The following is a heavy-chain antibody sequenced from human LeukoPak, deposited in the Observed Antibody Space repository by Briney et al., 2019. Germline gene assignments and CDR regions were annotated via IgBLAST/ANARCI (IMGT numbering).Heavy chain of an antibody. Sequence: AASVKGSCTASGGTFSSYAISWVRQAPGQGLEWMGGIIPIFGTANYAQKIQGRVTITADESTSTAYMELSSLRSEDTAVYYCARTGAADSYGPPYYFDYWGQGTLVTVSS. D-gene: IGHD5-18*01. V-gene: IGHV1-69*13. CDR3: ARTGAADSYGPPYYFDY. J-gene: IGHJ4*02. CDR2: IIPIFGTA. CDR1: GGTFSSYA.